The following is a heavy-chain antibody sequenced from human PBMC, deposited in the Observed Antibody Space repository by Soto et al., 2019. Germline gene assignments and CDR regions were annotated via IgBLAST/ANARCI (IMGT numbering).Heavy chain of an antibody. Sequence: GGSLRLSCAASGFTFSSYAMHWVRQAPGKGLEWVAVISYDGSNKYYADSVKGRFTISRDNSKNTLYLQMNSLRAEETAVYSCARGAGTAARPGEDFDYWGQGTLVTVSS. CDR3: ARGAGTAARPGEDFDY. CDR2: ISYDGSNK. D-gene: IGHD6-6*01. V-gene: IGHV3-30-3*01. J-gene: IGHJ4*02. CDR1: GFTFSSYA.